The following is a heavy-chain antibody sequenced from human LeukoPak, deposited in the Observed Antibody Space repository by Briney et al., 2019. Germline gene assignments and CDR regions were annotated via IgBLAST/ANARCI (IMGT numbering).Heavy chain of an antibody. CDR1: GFTFSSYA. D-gene: IGHD4-11*01. CDR2: ISYDGSNK. CDR3: VRGQTVMTFDY. Sequence: GGSLRLSCAASGFTFSSYAMHWVRQAPGKGLEWVAVISYDGSNKYYADSAKGRFTISRDNSKNTLYLQMNSLRVEDTAVYYCVRGQTVMTFDYWGQGTPVTVSS. J-gene: IGHJ4*02. V-gene: IGHV3-30-3*01.